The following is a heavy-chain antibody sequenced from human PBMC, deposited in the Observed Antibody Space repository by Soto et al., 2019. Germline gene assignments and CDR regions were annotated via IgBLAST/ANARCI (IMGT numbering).Heavy chain of an antibody. Sequence: SETLSLTCTVSGGSISSYYWSWIRQPPGKGLEWIGYIYYSGSTNYNPSLKSRVTISVDTSKNQFSLKLSSVTAADTAVYYCAIHIVGVGGGAFDIWGQGTMVTVSS. J-gene: IGHJ3*02. CDR2: IYYSGST. V-gene: IGHV4-59*08. D-gene: IGHD3-16*01. CDR3: AIHIVGVGGGAFDI. CDR1: GGSISSYY.